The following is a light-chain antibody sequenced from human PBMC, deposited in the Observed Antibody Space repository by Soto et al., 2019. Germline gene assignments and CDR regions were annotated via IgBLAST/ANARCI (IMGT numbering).Light chain of an antibody. CDR1: SSDVGGYNY. CDR2: DVT. CDR3: CSYAATHTYI. Sequence: QSVLTQPHSVSGSPGQSVTISCTGTSSDVGGYNYVSWYQQHPGKAPQLMIYDVTKRPSGVPDRFSGSKSGNTASLNISGLQAEDEADYYCCSYAATHTYIFGTGTKVTVL. J-gene: IGLJ1*01. V-gene: IGLV2-11*01.